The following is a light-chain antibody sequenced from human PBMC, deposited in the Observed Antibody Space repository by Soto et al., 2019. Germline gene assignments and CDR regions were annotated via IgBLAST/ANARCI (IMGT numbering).Light chain of an antibody. CDR3: LQDYNYPFT. Sequence: AIQMTQSPSSLSASVGDRVAITCRASQGVRNDLGWYQQKPGKAPKLLIFAASTLQSGVPSRFSGSASGTDFTLTISSLQPEDFATYYCLQDYNYPFTFGPGTKVHIK. J-gene: IGKJ3*01. CDR2: AAS. V-gene: IGKV1-6*01. CDR1: QGVRND.